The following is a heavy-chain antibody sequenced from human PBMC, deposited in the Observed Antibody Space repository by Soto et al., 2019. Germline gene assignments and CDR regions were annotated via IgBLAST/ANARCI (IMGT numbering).Heavy chain of an antibody. V-gene: IGHV4-30-4*01. CDR1: GGSISSGDYY. D-gene: IGHD2-2*01. Sequence: QVQLHESGPGLVKPSQTLSITCTVSGGSISSGDYYWSWIRQPPGKGLEWIAYIYYSGSTYYNPSLKSRVTISADTSKNQFSLNLSSVSAADTAVYYCARDTRSYATAGAFDIWGQGTMVTVSS. CDR3: ARDTRSYATAGAFDI. CDR2: IYYSGST. J-gene: IGHJ3*02.